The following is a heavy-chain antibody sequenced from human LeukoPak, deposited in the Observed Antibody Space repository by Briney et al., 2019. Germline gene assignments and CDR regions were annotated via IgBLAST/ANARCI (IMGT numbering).Heavy chain of an antibody. CDR2: INTNTGNP. CDR1: GNTFTTYG. Sequence: GASVKVSCKASGNTFTTYGISWVRQAPGQGLEWLGWINTNTGNPTYAQGFTGRFVFSLDTSVSTAYLQISSLKAEDTAVYYCARDWRVTAKITYWFDTWGQGTLVTVSS. D-gene: IGHD5-12*01. J-gene: IGHJ5*02. CDR3: ARDWRVTAKITYWFDT. V-gene: IGHV7-4-1*02.